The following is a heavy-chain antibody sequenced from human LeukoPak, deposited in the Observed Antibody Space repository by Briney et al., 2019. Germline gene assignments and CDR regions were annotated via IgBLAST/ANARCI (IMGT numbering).Heavy chain of an antibody. CDR3: ARSRREYTYGKHDY. Sequence: PGGSLRLSCAPSGFTLSDYSMNWVPQAPGKGLGWFSSIGSSGSYIYYAASAKARFTISRDNAKNSRCLQMNSLRPEDTAVYFCARSRREYTYGKHDYWGQGTLVTVSS. CDR1: GFTLSDYS. D-gene: IGHD5-18*01. CDR2: IGSSGSYI. V-gene: IGHV3-21*01. J-gene: IGHJ4*02.